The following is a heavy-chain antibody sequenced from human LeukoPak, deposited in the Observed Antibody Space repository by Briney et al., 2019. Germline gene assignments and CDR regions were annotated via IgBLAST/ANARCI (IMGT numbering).Heavy chain of an antibody. J-gene: IGHJ4*02. V-gene: IGHV3-23*01. D-gene: IGHD2-2*02. CDR3: ANAGFCSSTACYNPFDH. CDR1: GFTFSSYA. CDR2: ITDSGFTT. Sequence: PRGPLRLSCAASGFTFSSYAMSWVRQTPGKGLEWVSGITDSGFTTFYANSVKGRFTISRDNSKNTLYLQMNSLRAEDTAVYYCANAGFCSSTACYNPFDHWGQGTLVTVSS.